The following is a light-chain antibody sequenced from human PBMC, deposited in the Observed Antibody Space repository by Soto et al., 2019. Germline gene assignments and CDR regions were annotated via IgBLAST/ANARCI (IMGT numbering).Light chain of an antibody. Sequence: QSALTQPASVSGSPGQSITISCTGTTSDVGGYNFVSWYQQHPGKAPKLMIYEVSNRPSGVSHRFSGSKSGNTASLTISGLQAEDEADYYCLSYTSSITWVFGVGTKLTVL. J-gene: IGLJ3*02. CDR3: LSYTSSITWV. CDR2: EVS. CDR1: TSDVGGYNF. V-gene: IGLV2-14*01.